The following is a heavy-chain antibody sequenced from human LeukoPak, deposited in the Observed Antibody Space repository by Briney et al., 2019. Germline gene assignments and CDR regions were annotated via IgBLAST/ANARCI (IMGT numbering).Heavy chain of an antibody. J-gene: IGHJ4*02. CDR1: GFTFGAYA. CDR2: ISSSGGAI. Sequence: GGSLRLSCVASGFTFGAYAMNWVRQAPGKGLEWVASISSSGGAIDYSDSVRGRFTISRDDAKNSLYLQMNSLRAGDTAVFYCARLRDGYNLGSFDCWGQGTLVTVSS. V-gene: IGHV3-21*01. D-gene: IGHD5-24*01. CDR3: ARLRDGYNLGSFDC.